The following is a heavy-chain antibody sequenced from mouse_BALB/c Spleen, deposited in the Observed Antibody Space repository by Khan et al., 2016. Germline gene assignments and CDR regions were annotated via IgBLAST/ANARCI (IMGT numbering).Heavy chain of an antibody. Sequence: EVQLQESGPGLVKPSQSLSLTCSVTCYSITSGYYWNWIRQFPGNKLEWMGYISYDGSNNYNPSLKNRISITRDTSKNQFFLKLNSVTTEDTATXSWARVPCDYYGSSYWYFDVWGAGTTVTVSS. D-gene: IGHD1-1*01. CDR3: ARVPCDYYGSSYWYFDV. J-gene: IGHJ1*01. CDR1: CYSITSGYY. CDR2: ISYDGSN. V-gene: IGHV3-6*02.